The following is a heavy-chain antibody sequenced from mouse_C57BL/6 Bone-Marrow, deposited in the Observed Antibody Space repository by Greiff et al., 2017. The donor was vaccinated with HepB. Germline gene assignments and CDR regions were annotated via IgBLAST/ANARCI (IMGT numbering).Heavy chain of an antibody. D-gene: IGHD2-1*01. CDR3: ARRGYGNYAWFAY. Sequence: VKLQESGAELARPGASVKLSCKASGYTFTSYGISWVKQRTGQGLEWIGEIYPRSGNTYYNEKFKGKATLTADKSSSTAYMELRSLTSEDSAVYFCARRGYGNYAWFAYWGQGTLVTVSA. CDR1: GYTFTSYG. V-gene: IGHV1-81*01. CDR2: IYPRSGNT. J-gene: IGHJ3*01.